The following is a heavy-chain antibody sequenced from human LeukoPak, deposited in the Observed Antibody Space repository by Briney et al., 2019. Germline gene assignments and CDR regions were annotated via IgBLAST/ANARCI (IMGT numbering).Heavy chain of an antibody. CDR3: AEGGEFDY. D-gene: IGHD3-16*01. J-gene: IGHJ4*02. CDR2: ISSDGSST. CDR1: GFTFSSYW. Sequence: GGSLRLSCAASGFTFSSYWMHWVRQAPGKGLVWVSRISSDGSSTSYAASVKGRFTISRDNAKNTLYLQMNSLRAKDTAVYYCAEGGEFDYWGQGTLVTVSP. V-gene: IGHV3-74*01.